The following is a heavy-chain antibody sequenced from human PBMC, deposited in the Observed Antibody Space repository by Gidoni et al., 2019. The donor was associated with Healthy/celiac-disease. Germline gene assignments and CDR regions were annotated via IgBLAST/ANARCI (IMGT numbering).Heavy chain of an antibody. CDR1: GFTFSSYS. D-gene: IGHD3-22*01. J-gene: IGHJ6*03. V-gene: IGHV3-48*01. CDR2: ISSSSSTI. Sequence: EVQLVESGGGLVQPGGSLRLSCAASGFTFSSYSMNWVRQAPGKGLEWVSYISSSSSTIYYADSVKGRFTISRDNAKNSLYLQMNSLRAEDTAVYYCARSYDVRPYYMDVWGKGTTVTVSS. CDR3: ARSYDVRPYYMDV.